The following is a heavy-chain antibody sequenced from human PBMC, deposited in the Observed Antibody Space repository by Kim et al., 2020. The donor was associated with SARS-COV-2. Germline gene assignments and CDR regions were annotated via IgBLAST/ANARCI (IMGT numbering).Heavy chain of an antibody. CDR1: GFAFSTYA. CDR2: ISGSGSNT. Sequence: GGSLRPSCAASGFAFSTYAMSWVRQAPGKGLEWVSAISGSGSNTYYADAVKGRFTISRDNSKNTLYLQMNSLRAEDTAVYYCAKGAILTGYLFDYWGQGTLVTVSS. J-gene: IGHJ4*02. D-gene: IGHD3-9*01. V-gene: IGHV3-23*01. CDR3: AKGAILTGYLFDY.